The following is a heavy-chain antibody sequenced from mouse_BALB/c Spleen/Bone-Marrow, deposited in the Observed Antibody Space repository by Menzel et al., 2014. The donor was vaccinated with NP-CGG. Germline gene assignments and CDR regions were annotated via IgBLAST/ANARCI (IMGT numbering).Heavy chain of an antibody. D-gene: IGHD1-1*01. CDR2: INPSTGYT. V-gene: IGHV1-7*01. CDR3: ARIYYYGRDY. CDR1: GYTFTNYW. J-gene: IGHJ2*01. Sequence: QAQLKESGAELAKPGASVKMSCKASGYTFTNYWMHWVKQRPGQGLEWIGYINPSTGYTEYNQKFKDKATLTADKSSSTAYMQLSSLTSEDSAVYYCARIYYYGRDYWGQATTLTVSS.